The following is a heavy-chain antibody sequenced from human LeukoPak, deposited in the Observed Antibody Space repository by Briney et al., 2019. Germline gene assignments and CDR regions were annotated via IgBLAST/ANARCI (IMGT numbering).Heavy chain of an antibody. Sequence: GGSLRLSCAASGFTFSSYAMSWVRQAPGKGREWVSAISGSGGSTYYADSVKGRFTISRDNSKNTLYLQMNSLRAEDTAVYYCATSYDFWSGYYAYWGQGTLVTVSS. CDR3: ATSYDFWSGYYAY. V-gene: IGHV3-23*01. J-gene: IGHJ4*02. D-gene: IGHD3-3*01. CDR1: GFTFSSYA. CDR2: ISGSGGST.